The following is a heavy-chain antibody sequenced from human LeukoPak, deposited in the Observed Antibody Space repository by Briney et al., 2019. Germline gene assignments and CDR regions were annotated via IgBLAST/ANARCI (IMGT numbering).Heavy chain of an antibody. V-gene: IGHV4-61*02. J-gene: IGHJ6*03. Sequence: SQTLSLTCSVSGGSISSGSYYWSWIRQPAGKGLEWIGRIYISGSTSYNPSLKSRVTISVDTSKNQFSLKLSSVTAADTALYYCAGTTVTPRQGYYYYMDVWGKGTTVTISS. CDR1: GGSISSGSYY. CDR3: AGTTVTPRQGYYYYMDV. D-gene: IGHD4-17*01. CDR2: IYISGST.